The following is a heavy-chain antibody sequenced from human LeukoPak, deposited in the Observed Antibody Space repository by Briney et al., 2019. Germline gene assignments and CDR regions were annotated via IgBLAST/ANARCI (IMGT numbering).Heavy chain of an antibody. Sequence: GRSLRLSCAASGFTFSSYLMHWVRQAPGKRLVWVSRINSDGSSTSYADSVKGRFTISRDNAKNTLYLQMNSLRAEDTAVYYCARGNYYAMDVWGQGTTVTVSS. V-gene: IGHV3-74*01. CDR3: ARGNYYAMDV. J-gene: IGHJ6*02. CDR2: INSDGSST. CDR1: GFTFSSYL.